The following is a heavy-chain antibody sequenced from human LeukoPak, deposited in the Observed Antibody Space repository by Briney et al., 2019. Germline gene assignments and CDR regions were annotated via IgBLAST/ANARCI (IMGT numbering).Heavy chain of an antibody. CDR3: ARESSSYTYRSLDY. J-gene: IGHJ4*02. D-gene: IGHD2-2*02. Sequence: ETLSLTCTVSGGSISSYYWSWIRQPAGKGLEWIGRIYASGSTNDNPSLKSRVTMSVDTSKNQFFLKVSSVIVADTAVYYCARESSSYTYRSLDYWGQGALVTVSS. CDR2: IYASGST. V-gene: IGHV4-4*07. CDR1: GGSISSYY.